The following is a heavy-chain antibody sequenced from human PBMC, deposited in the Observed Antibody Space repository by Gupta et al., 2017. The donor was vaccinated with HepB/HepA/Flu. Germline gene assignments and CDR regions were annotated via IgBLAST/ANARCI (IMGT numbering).Heavy chain of an antibody. CDR2: IYSGGST. CDR1: GFTVSSNY. D-gene: IGHD3-10*01. Sequence: EVQLVESGGGLIQPGGSLRLSCAASGFTVSSNYMSWVRQAPGKGLEWASIIYSGGSTYYADSVKGRFTISRDNSKNTLFLQMNSLRAEDTAVYYCAREGTNQGTYYYYMDVWGKGTTVTVSS. J-gene: IGHJ6*03. V-gene: IGHV3-53*01. CDR3: AREGTNQGTYYYYMDV.